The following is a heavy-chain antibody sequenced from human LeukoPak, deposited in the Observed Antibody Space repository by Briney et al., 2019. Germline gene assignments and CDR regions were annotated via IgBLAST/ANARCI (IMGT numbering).Heavy chain of an antibody. CDR1: GLSFSGYY. CDR2: INHSGSS. V-gene: IGHV4-34*01. Sequence: PSETLSLTCAGYGLSFSGYYWSWLRQPPGKGLEWIGEINHSGSSNYNPSLKGRVTISVDTSKSQFSLKVSSVTAADTAVYYCARGEDGDYYFQHWGQGTLVTVSS. D-gene: IGHD4-17*01. J-gene: IGHJ1*01. CDR3: ARGEDGDYYFQH.